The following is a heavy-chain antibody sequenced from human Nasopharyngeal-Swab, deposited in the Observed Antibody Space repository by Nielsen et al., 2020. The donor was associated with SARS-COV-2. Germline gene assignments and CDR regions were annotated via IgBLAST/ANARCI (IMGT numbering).Heavy chain of an antibody. CDR3: ARLVSRGWYHLSDY. J-gene: IGHJ4*02. CDR2: ISAFNGYT. CDR1: GYTFSNYG. D-gene: IGHD6-19*01. V-gene: IGHV1-18*01. Sequence: ASVKVSCKASGYTFSNYGISWVRQAPGQGLEWMGWISAFNGYTNYAQKFQGRVTMTRDTSISTAYMELSSLTSEDTAVYYCARLVSRGWYHLSDYWGQGTLVTVSS.